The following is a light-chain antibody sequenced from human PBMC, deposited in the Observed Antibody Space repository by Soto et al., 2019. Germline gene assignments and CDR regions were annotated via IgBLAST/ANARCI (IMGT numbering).Light chain of an antibody. CDR2: KDS. J-gene: IGLJ3*02. V-gene: IGLV3-25*03. CDR3: QSADSSGTYPNWV. Sequence: SYELTQPPSVSVSPGQTARITCSGDALPKQYAYWYQQKPGQAPVLVIYKDSERPSRIPERFSGSSSGTTVTLTISGVQAEDEADYYCQSADSSGTYPNWVFGGGTKLTVL. CDR1: ALPKQY.